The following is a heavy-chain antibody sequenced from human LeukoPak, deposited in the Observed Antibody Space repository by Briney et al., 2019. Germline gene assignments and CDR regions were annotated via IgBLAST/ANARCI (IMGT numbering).Heavy chain of an antibody. J-gene: IGHJ4*02. CDR3: ASGGDWNYGGYYFDY. CDR2: IYYSGST. D-gene: IGHD1-7*01. CDR1: GGSISSYY. Sequence: SETLSLTCTVSGGSISSYYWSWIRQPPAKGLGWIGYIYYSGSTNYNPSLKSRVTISVDTSKNQFSLKLSSVTAADTAVYYCASGGDWNYGGYYFDYWGQGTLVTVS. V-gene: IGHV4-59*01.